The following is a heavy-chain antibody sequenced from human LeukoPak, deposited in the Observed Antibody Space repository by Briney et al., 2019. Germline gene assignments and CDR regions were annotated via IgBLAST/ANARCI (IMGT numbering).Heavy chain of an antibody. J-gene: IGHJ3*02. CDR3: ARDDSSANVMAFDI. CDR2: INHSGST. D-gene: IGHD3-22*01. CDR1: GGSFSGYY. V-gene: IGHV4-34*01. Sequence: SETLSLTCAVYGGSFSGYYWSWIRQPPGKGLEWIGEINHSGSTNYNPSLKSRVTISVDTSKNQFSLKLSPVTAADTAVYYCARDDSSANVMAFDIWGQGTMVTVSS.